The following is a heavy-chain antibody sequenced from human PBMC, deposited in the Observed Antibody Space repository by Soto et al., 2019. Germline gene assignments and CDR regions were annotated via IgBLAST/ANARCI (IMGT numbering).Heavy chain of an antibody. CDR2: IWYDGSNK. Sequence: GGSLRLSCAASGFTFSSYGMHWVRQAPGKGLEWVAVIWYDGSNKYYADSVKGRFTISRDNSKNTLYLQMNSLRAEDTAVYYCARDGGSDSSGWFGDYYYYYGMDVWGQGTTVTVSS. D-gene: IGHD6-19*01. J-gene: IGHJ6*02. CDR1: GFTFSSYG. V-gene: IGHV3-33*01. CDR3: ARDGGSDSSGWFGDYYYYYGMDV.